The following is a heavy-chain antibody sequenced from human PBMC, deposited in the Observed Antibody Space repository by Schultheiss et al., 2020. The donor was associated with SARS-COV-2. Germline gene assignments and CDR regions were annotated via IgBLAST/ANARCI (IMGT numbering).Heavy chain of an antibody. V-gene: IGHV4-61*01. CDR3: ARVLGDFFIWNWFDP. CDR2: IYYSGST. J-gene: IGHJ5*02. CDR1: GGSVSSGSYY. Sequence: SETLSLTCAVSGGSVSSGSYYWSWIRQPPGKGLEWIGYIYYSGSTNYNPSLKSRVTISVDTSKNQFSLKLSSVTAADTAVYYCARVLGDFFIWNWFDPWGQGTLVTVSS. D-gene: IGHD3-16*01.